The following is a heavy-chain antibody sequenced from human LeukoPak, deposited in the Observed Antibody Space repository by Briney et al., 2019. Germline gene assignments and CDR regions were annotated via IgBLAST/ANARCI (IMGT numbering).Heavy chain of an antibody. Sequence: SVKVSCKASGGTFSSYAISWVRQAPGQGLEWMGGIIPIFGTANYAQKFQGRVTITADESTSTAYMELSSLRSEDTAVYYCARYLTGVPAAMRLAAFDIWGQGTMVTVSS. J-gene: IGHJ3*02. CDR1: GGTFSSYA. V-gene: IGHV1-69*13. CDR3: ARYLTGVPAAMRLAAFDI. CDR2: IIPIFGTA. D-gene: IGHD2-2*01.